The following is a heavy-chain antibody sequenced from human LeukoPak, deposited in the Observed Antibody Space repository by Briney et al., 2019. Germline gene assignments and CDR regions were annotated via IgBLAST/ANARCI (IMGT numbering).Heavy chain of an antibody. J-gene: IGHJ6*02. Sequence: ASVKVSCKASGYTFTGYYMHWVRQAPGQGLEWMGWINPNSGGTNYAQKFQGRVTMTRDTSISTAYMELSRLRSDDTAVYYCASTGAAAGYYYYYGMDVWGQGTTVTVSS. D-gene: IGHD6-13*01. V-gene: IGHV1-2*02. CDR1: GYTFTGYY. CDR2: INPNSGGT. CDR3: ASTGAAAGYYYYYGMDV.